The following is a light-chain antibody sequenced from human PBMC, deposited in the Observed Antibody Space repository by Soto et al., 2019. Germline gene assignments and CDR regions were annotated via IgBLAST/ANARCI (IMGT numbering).Light chain of an antibody. CDR1: QSVSRS. J-gene: IGKJ2*01. CDR3: HQTCTSPQA. Sequence: DIQMTQSPSSLSAFVGDRVTITCRASQSVSRSLNWYQQKPGKAPKLLIFLASTLQTGVPSRFSGSGSGTNFTLTISSLQPEDFATYYCHQTCTSPQAFGQGTKLQIK. CDR2: LAS. V-gene: IGKV1-39*01.